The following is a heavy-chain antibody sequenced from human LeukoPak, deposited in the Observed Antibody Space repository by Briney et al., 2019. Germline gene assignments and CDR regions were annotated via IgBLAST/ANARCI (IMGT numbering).Heavy chain of an antibody. CDR2: TYSSGST. CDR1: GGSISSATYF. D-gene: IGHD6-13*01. Sequence: SETLSLTCTVSGGSISSATYFWSWIRQPAGKGLEWIGRTYSSGSTNYNPSLKSRVSISVDTSKNQFSLEVSSVTATDTAVYYCASRIATPGAFDIWGQATMVTVSS. V-gene: IGHV4-61*02. J-gene: IGHJ3*02. CDR3: ASRIATPGAFDI.